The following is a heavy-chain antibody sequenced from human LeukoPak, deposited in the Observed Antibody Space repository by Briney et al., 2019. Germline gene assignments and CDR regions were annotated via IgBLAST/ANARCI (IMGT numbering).Heavy chain of an antibody. Sequence: EASVKVSCTASGYTFTSYYMHWLRQAPGQGLEWMGVINPSGTTGYAQKFQGRVTMTRDTSTSTVYLELSSLRSEDTAVYYCARAGAYRYGGGDAFDIWGQGTMVTVSS. CDR3: ARAGAYRYGGGDAFDI. J-gene: IGHJ3*02. D-gene: IGHD5-18*01. CDR2: INPSGTT. CDR1: GYTFTSYY. V-gene: IGHV1-46*01.